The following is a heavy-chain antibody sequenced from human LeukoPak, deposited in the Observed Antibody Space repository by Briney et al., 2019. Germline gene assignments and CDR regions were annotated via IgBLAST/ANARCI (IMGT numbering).Heavy chain of an antibody. CDR1: GYTFTSYG. Sequence: GASVKVSCKASGYTFTSYGISWVRQAPGQGLEWVGWISAYNGNTNYAQKLQGRVTMTTDTSTSTAYMELRSLRSEDTAVYYCARDPLGWSENYFDYWGQGTLVTVSS. J-gene: IGHJ4*02. CDR2: ISAYNGNT. CDR3: ARDPLGWSENYFDY. D-gene: IGHD3-3*01. V-gene: IGHV1-18*01.